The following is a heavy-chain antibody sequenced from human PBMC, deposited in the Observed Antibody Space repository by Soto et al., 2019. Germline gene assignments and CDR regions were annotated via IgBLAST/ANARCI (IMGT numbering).Heavy chain of an antibody. J-gene: IGHJ6*02. CDR3: ARDVESGSSQYYYYYYGMDV. D-gene: IGHD1-26*01. CDR1: GFTFSSYA. V-gene: IGHV3-30-3*01. CDR2: ISYDGSNK. Sequence: QVQLVESGGGVVQPGRSLRLSCAASGFTFSSYAMHWVRQAPGKGLEWVAVISYDGSNKYYADSVKGRFTISRDNSKKTLYLKMNSLRAEDTAVYYCARDVESGSSQYYYYYYGMDVWRQGTTVTVSS.